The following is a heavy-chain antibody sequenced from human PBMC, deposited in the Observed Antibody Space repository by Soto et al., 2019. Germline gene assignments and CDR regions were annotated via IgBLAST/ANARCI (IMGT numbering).Heavy chain of an antibody. D-gene: IGHD2-8*01. CDR3: TRGVLA. Sequence: QVQLQESGPGLVKPSQTLSLTCIVSGDSIRSGNHYWSWVRQTPGKGLEWIGYIYYSGSTYYSPSLKSRVTISVDTSKNQFSLELSSVTAADTAVYYCTRGVLAWGPGTRVTVSS. J-gene: IGHJ5*02. CDR1: GDSIRSGNHY. V-gene: IGHV4-30-4*01. CDR2: IYYSGST.